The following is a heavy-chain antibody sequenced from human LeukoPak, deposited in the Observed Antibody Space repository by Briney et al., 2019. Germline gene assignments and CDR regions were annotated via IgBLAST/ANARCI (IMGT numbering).Heavy chain of an antibody. Sequence: GGSLRLSCAASGFTFSSYAMSWVRQAPGKGLEWVSAISGSGGSTYYADSVKGRFTTSRDNSKNTLYLQMNSLRAEDTAVYYCAKASRNYYDSSGYPDDYWGQGTLVTVSS. CDR1: GFTFSSYA. V-gene: IGHV3-23*01. D-gene: IGHD3-22*01. J-gene: IGHJ4*02. CDR3: AKASRNYYDSSGYPDDY. CDR2: ISGSGGST.